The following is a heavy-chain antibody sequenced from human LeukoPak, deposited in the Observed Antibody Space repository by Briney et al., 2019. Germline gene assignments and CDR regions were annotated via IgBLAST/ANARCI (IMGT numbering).Heavy chain of an antibody. CDR3: ARVIGSGWYYFDY. Sequence: GGSLRLSCAASGFTSSGYWMSWVRQAPGKGLEWVAVISYDGSNKYYADSVKGRFTISRDNSKNTLYLQMNSLRAEDTAVYYCARVIGSGWYYFDYWGQGTLVTVSS. J-gene: IGHJ4*02. D-gene: IGHD6-19*01. CDR2: ISYDGSNK. V-gene: IGHV3-30-3*01. CDR1: GFTSSGYW.